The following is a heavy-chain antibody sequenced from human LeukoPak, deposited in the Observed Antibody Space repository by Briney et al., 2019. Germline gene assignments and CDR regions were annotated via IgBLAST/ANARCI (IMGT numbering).Heavy chain of an antibody. CDR2: ISASGDTA. V-gene: IGHV3-23*01. CDR1: GFTFSSYS. CDR3: ASGCYSNNCQLPPY. D-gene: IGHD4-11*01. Sequence: GGSLRLSCAASGFTFSSYSMNWVRQAPGEGLEWVSDISASGDTAYYTDSVKGRFNISRDNSKNTLYLQMSSLRAEDTAIYYCASGCYSNNCQLPPYWGQGTLVTVSS. J-gene: IGHJ4*02.